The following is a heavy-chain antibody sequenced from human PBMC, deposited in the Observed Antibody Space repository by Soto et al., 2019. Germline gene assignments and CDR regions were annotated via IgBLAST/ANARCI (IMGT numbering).Heavy chain of an antibody. CDR2: IWSDGSNK. V-gene: IGHV3-33*01. J-gene: IGHJ4*02. CDR3: ARDLRKGRYFDY. CDR1: GFTFSTYG. Sequence: QVQLVESGGGVVQPGRSLRLSCAASGFTFSTYGMHWVRQAPGKGPEWVAVIWSDGSNKYHADSVKGRFTISRDNSENSLYLQMNSLRVEDTALYYCARDLRKGRYFDYWGQGTLVTVSS.